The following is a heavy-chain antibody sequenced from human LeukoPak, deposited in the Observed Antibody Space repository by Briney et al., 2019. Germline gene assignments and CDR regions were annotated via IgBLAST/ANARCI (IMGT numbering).Heavy chain of an antibody. J-gene: IGHJ4*02. Sequence: ASVKVSCKASGYTFTGYYMHWVRQAPGQGLDWMGWINPNSGGTNYTQKFQGRVTMTRDTSISTAYMELSRLRSDDTAVYYCASSTYYYDSSGYYYPPTPPYYFDYWGQGTLVTVSS. CDR1: GYTFTGYY. D-gene: IGHD3-22*01. CDR2: INPNSGGT. CDR3: ASSTYYYDSSGYYYPPTPPYYFDY. V-gene: IGHV1-2*02.